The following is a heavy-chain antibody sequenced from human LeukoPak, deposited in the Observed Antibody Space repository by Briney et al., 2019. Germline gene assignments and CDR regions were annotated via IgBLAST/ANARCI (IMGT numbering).Heavy chain of an antibody. CDR2: THYTGNT. CDR1: SDSINYYY. D-gene: IGHD2-8*01. Sequence: KPSETLSLTCSVPSDSINYYYWNWIRQPPGKELEWIAYTHYTGNTKSNPSLKSRVTTSVDTSKSHFSLKLSSVTAADTAVYYCAKWSSTLKAFDFWGQGILAIVSS. J-gene: IGHJ4*02. V-gene: IGHV4-59*08. CDR3: AKWSSTLKAFDF.